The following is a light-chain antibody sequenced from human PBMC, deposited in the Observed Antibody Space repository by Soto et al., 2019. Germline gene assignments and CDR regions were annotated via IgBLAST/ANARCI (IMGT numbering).Light chain of an antibody. CDR2: AAS. CDR1: QGFSNA. CDR3: QKYDSAPT. Sequence: DIQMTQSPSSLSASVGDRVTITCRASQGFSNALAWYQQRPGKVPKLLMYAASTLQSGVPSRFSGSGSGTDFTLTISSLQPEDVATYYCQKYDSAPTFGQGTKVEIK. J-gene: IGKJ1*01. V-gene: IGKV1-27*01.